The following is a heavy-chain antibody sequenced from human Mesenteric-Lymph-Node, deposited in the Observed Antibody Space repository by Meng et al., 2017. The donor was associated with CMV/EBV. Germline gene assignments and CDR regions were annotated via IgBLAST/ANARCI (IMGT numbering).Heavy chain of an antibody. CDR2: IFYSGSA. V-gene: IGHV4-30-4*01. D-gene: IGHD6-13*01. CDR1: GSISSHNYF. J-gene: IGHJ3*02. CDR3: AREVITVAETDAFDI. Sequence: GSISSHNYFWSWIRQRPGRGLEWIGYIFYSGSAYYNPSLRSRTTLSVDTSKKQFYLELNSVTAEDTAVYYCAREVITVAETDAFDIWGQGTMVTVSS.